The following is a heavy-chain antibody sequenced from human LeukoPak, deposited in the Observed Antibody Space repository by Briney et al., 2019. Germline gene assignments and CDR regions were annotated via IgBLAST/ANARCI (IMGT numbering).Heavy chain of an antibody. D-gene: IGHD4-17*01. J-gene: IGHJ4*02. CDR2: ISGSGGST. Sequence: PGGSLRLSCAASGFTFSSYAMSWVGQAPGKGLEWVAAISGSGGSTYYADSVKGRFTISRDNSKNTLYLQMNSLRAEDTAVYYCTRPNDYGDYKWLYYFDYWGQGTLVTVSS. CDR3: TRPNDYGDYKWLYYFDY. V-gene: IGHV3-23*01. CDR1: GFTFSSYA.